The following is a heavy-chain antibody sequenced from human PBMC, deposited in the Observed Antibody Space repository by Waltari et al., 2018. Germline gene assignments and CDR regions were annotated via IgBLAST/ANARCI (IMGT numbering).Heavy chain of an antibody. V-gene: IGHV3-23*01. CDR1: GFTFSSYA. D-gene: IGHD1-7*01. J-gene: IGHJ6*02. Sequence: EVQLLESGGGLVQPGGSLRLSCAASGFTFSSYAMSWVRQAPGKGLEWVSAISGSGGSTYYADSVKGRFTISRDNSKNTLYLQMNSLRAEDTAVYYCAKRIKLELVEYYGMDVWGQGTTVTVSS. CDR3: AKRIKLELVEYYGMDV. CDR2: ISGSGGST.